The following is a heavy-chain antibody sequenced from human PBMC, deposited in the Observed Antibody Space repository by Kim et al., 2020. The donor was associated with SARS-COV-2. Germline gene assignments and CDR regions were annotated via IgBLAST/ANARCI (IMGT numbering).Heavy chain of an antibody. J-gene: IGHJ4*02. Sequence: SVKVSCKASGFTFTSSAMQWVRQARGQRLEWIGWIVVGSGNTNYAQKFQERVTITRDMSTSTAYMELSSLRSEDTAVYYCAADYYGSGSYYNAYWGQGTLVTVSS. CDR2: IVVGSGNT. V-gene: IGHV1-58*02. D-gene: IGHD3-10*01. CDR3: AADYYGSGSYYNAY. CDR1: GFTFTSSA.